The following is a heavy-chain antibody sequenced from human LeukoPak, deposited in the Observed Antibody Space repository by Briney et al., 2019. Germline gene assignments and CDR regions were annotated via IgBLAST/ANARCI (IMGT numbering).Heavy chain of an antibody. J-gene: IGHJ6*02. CDR3: ARGPTMYGMDV. CDR2: IYSGGST. CDR1: GFTFSSYA. V-gene: IGHV3-23*03. Sequence: GGSLRLSCAASGFTFSSYAMSWVRQALGKGLEWVSVIYSGGSTYYKDSVKGRFTISRDNSKNTLYLQINSLTVEDTAIYYCARGPTMYGMDVWGQGTTVTVSS.